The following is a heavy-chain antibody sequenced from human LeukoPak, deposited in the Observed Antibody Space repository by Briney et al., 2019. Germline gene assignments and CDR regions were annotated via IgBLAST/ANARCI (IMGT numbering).Heavy chain of an antibody. CDR1: GGSISSSKW. Sequence: SGTLSLTCAVSGGSISSSKWWTWVRQPPGKGLEWIGYIYYSGSTNYNPSLKSRVTISVDTSKNQFSLKLSSVTAADTAVYYCATVRKSYDAFDIWGQGTMVTVSS. CDR3: ATVRKSYDAFDI. CDR2: IYYSGST. V-gene: IGHV4-4*02. J-gene: IGHJ3*02. D-gene: IGHD3-16*02.